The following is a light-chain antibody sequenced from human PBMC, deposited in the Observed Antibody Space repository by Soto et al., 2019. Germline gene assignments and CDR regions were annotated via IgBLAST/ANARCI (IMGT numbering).Light chain of an antibody. CDR2: GAS. J-gene: IGKJ1*01. CDR3: QQYNKWPPVT. Sequence: EIVLTQSPATLSVSPGERATLSCRASQSVSTNLAWYQQKPGQAPRLLIYGASTRATGVPARFSGTGSGTEFTLTISSLQSEDFVLYYCQQYNKWPPVTFGQGTKV. CDR1: QSVSTN. V-gene: IGKV3-15*01.